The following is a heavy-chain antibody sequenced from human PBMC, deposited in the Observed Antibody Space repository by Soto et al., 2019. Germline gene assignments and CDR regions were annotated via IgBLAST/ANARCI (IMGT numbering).Heavy chain of an antibody. D-gene: IGHD4-17*01. J-gene: IGHJ4*02. CDR3: ARDSTVTTWTNVY. CDR1: GFTFSSYS. Sequence: GGSLRLSCAASGFTFSSYSMNWVRLAPGKGLEWVSSISSSSSFIYYADSVKGRFTISRDNAKNSLYLQMNSLRAEDTVVYYCARDSTVTTWTNVYWGQGTLVTVSS. V-gene: IGHV3-21*01. CDR2: ISSSSSFI.